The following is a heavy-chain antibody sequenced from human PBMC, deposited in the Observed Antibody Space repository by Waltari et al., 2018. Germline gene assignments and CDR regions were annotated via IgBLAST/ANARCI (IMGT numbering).Heavy chain of an antibody. CDR1: SPC. D-gene: IGHD3-10*01. CDR2: FSVYNGNT. Sequence: SPCISWVRQAPGQGLEWMGWFSVYNGNTNYAQKLQGRVTMTTDTSTSTAYMELRSLRSDDTAVYYCARGVPGSWPDYYFVHWGQGTLVTVSS. CDR3: ARGVPGSWPDYYFVH. V-gene: IGHV1-18*01. J-gene: IGHJ4*02.